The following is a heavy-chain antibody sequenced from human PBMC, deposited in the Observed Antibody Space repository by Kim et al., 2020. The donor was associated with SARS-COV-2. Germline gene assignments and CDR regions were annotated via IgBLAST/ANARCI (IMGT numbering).Heavy chain of an antibody. V-gene: IGHV3-9*01. Sequence: GGSLRLSCAASGFTFDDYAMHWVRQAPGKGLEWVSGISWNSGSIGYADSVKGRFTISRDNAKNSLYLQMNSLRAEDTALYYCAKDGYCSGGSCYENYYYTVWTSGAKGPRSPSP. CDR2: ISWNSGSI. D-gene: IGHD2-15*01. J-gene: IGHJ6*02. CDR3: AKDGYCSGGSCYENYYYTVWTS. CDR1: GFTFDDYA.